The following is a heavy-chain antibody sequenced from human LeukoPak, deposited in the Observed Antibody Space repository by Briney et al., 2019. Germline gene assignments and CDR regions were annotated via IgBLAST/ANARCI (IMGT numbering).Heavy chain of an antibody. CDR2: IYYSGST. CDR1: GGSISSGGYY. J-gene: IGHJ4*02. Sequence: SSQTLSLTRTVSGGSISSGGYYWSWIRQHPGKGLEWIGYIYYSGSTYYNPSLKSRVTISVDTSKNQFSLKLSPVTAADTAVYYCARVGDGYGGNSKFDYWGQGTLVTVSS. CDR3: ARVGDGYGGNSKFDY. V-gene: IGHV4-31*03. D-gene: IGHD4-23*01.